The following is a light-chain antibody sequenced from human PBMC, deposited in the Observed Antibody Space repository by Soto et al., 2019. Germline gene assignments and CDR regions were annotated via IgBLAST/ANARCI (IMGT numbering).Light chain of an antibody. J-gene: IGKJ2*01. V-gene: IGKV1-39*01. CDR1: QNIGYY. CDR2: GAS. Sequence: DIQMTQSPSSLSASVGDRITIACRASQNIGYYLNWYQQKPCKAPKLLIYGASTLQGGVPSSFSGSGSVTDFTLSISGLQPEYFAIDYGQQSYNTPYTFGRGTKLEIK. CDR3: QQSYNTPYT.